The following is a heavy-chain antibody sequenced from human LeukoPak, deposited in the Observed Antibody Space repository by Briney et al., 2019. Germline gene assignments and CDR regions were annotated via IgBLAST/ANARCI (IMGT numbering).Heavy chain of an antibody. V-gene: IGHV3-48*03. CDR3: ARDGGYSGYDSLLGY. CDR1: GFTFSSYE. J-gene: IGHJ4*02. CDR2: ISSSGSTI. Sequence: PGGSLRLSXAASGFTFSSYEMNWVRQAPGKGLEWVSYISSSGSTIYYADSVKGRFTISRDNARNSLYLQMNSLRAEDTAVYYCARDGGYSGYDSLLGYWGQGTLVTVSS. D-gene: IGHD5-12*01.